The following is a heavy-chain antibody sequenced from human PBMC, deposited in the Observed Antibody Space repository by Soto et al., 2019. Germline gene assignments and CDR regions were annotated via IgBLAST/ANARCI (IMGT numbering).Heavy chain of an antibody. CDR1: GFPVSNYE. CDR2: ISDSGTIT. CDR3: AKTNLQWLFY. J-gene: IGHJ1*01. D-gene: IGHD6-19*01. Sequence: GGSLRLSCVASGFPVSNYELNWVRQAPGKGLEWISYISDSGTITRYADSVKGRFTVSRDSATASLYLQMSSLGVDDTAIYFCAKTNLQWLFYWGQGTLVTVSS. V-gene: IGHV3-48*03.